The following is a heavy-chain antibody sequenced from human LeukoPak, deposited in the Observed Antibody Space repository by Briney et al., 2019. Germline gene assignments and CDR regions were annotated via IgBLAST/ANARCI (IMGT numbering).Heavy chain of an antibody. CDR1: GYTFTSYA. V-gene: IGHV1-18*01. Sequence: GASVKVSCKASGYTFTSYAMNWVRQAPGQGLEWMGWISAYNGNTNYAQKLQGRVTMTRDMSTSTVYMELSSLRSEDTAVYYCARDNGDSPNWFDPWGQGTLVTVSS. J-gene: IGHJ5*02. D-gene: IGHD4-17*01. CDR2: ISAYNGNT. CDR3: ARDNGDSPNWFDP.